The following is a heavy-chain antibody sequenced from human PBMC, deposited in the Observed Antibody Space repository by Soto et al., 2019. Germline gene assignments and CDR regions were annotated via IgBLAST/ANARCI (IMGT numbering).Heavy chain of an antibody. Sequence: PSQTLSLTCVISGDSVSSNSAAWNWIRQSPSRGLEWLGRTYYRSKWYNDYAVSVKSRITINPDTSKNQFSLQLNSVTPEDTAVYYCARGLGRFLEWLLLARDYHYGIDVWGQGPTVTVSS. CDR3: ARGLGRFLEWLLLARDYHYGIDV. CDR2: TYYRSKWYN. D-gene: IGHD3-3*01. J-gene: IGHJ6*02. CDR1: GDSVSSNSAA. V-gene: IGHV6-1*01.